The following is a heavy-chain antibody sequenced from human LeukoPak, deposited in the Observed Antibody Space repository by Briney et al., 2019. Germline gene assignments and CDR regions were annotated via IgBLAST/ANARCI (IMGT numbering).Heavy chain of an antibody. Sequence: GGSLRLSCAAPGFTFSSYSMNWVRQAPGKGLEWVSSISSSSSYIYYADSVKGRFTISRDNAKNSLYLQMNSLRAEDTAVYYCRTWKQGYCSGYSCYNAFHIWGQGTMVTVSS. CDR1: GFTFSSYS. CDR3: RTWKQGYCSGYSCYNAFHI. CDR2: ISSSSSYI. V-gene: IGHV3-21*01. D-gene: IGHD2-15*01. J-gene: IGHJ3*02.